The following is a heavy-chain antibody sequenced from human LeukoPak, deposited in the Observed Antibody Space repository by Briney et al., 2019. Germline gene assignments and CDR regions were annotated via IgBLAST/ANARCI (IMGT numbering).Heavy chain of an antibody. CDR3: ARGGIVVVPAAIDYFDY. Sequence: ASVKVSCKASGYTFTSYYMHWVRQAPGQGLEWMGIINPSGGSTSYAQKFQGRVTMTRDTSISTAYMELSRLRSDDTAVYYCARGGIVVVPAAIDYFDYWGQGTLVTVSS. J-gene: IGHJ4*02. CDR2: INPSGGST. CDR1: GYTFTSYY. D-gene: IGHD2-2*02. V-gene: IGHV1-46*01.